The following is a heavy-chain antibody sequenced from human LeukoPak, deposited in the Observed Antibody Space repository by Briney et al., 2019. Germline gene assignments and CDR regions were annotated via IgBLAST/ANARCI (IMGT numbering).Heavy chain of an antibody. V-gene: IGHV3-74*01. Sequence: GGSLRLSCAASGFTFSSYSMNWVRQAPGKGLEWVSRINGDGSSTSYADSVKGRFTISRDNAKNTLYLQMNSLRAEDTAVYYCARDLAVAGTNPIDAFDIWGQGTMVTASS. CDR1: GFTFSSYS. CDR2: INGDGSST. CDR3: ARDLAVAGTNPIDAFDI. J-gene: IGHJ3*02. D-gene: IGHD6-19*01.